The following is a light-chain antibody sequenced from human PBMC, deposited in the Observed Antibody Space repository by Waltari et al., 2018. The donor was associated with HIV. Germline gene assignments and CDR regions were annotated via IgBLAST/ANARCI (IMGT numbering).Light chain of an antibody. J-gene: IGKJ4*01. CDR1: QSLGNN. V-gene: IGKV3-15*01. CDR2: EAS. CDR3: QQYSDWPLT. Sequence: EVLMMQSPATLSVSLGIRVTLTCRANQSLGNNVAWYQQRPGQAPRLLVDEASTRAPDIPPRFTGSGSGTKVTLTIISLQSEDFGVYFGQQYSDWPLTFGGGTKVEI.